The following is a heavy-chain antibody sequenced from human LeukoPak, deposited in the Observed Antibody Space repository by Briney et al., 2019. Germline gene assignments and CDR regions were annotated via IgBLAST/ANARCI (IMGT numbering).Heavy chain of an antibody. Sequence: GESLKFSCKGSGYSSTSYWIGWVRQMHGKGLEWMGIIYPGDSATRYSPSFQGQVTISAAKSISTAYLQWSSLKASDTAMYYCARRQSSWDYYDSSGYPTNDAFDIWGQGTMVTVSS. D-gene: IGHD3-22*01. V-gene: IGHV5-51*01. CDR3: ARRQSSWDYYDSSGYPTNDAFDI. CDR1: GYSSTSYW. CDR2: IYPGDSAT. J-gene: IGHJ3*02.